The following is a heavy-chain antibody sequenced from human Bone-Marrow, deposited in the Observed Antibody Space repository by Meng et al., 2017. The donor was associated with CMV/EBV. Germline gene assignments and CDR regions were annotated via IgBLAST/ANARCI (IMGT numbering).Heavy chain of an antibody. D-gene: IGHD2-21*01. V-gene: IGHV4-61*01. Sequence: SETLSLTCTVSGGSVSSTSHYWTWIRQPPGKGLEWIGYIYYSGSTNYNPSLKSRVTISVDMSRNQFSLKLSSVTAADTAVYYCARDSGCGGDCTTAVYGMDVWGQGTTVTVSS. CDR1: GGSVSSTSHY. CDR3: ARDSGCGGDCTTAVYGMDV. J-gene: IGHJ6*02. CDR2: IYYSGST.